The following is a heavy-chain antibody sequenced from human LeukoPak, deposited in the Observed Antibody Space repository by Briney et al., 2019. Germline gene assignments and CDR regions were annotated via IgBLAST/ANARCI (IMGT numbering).Heavy chain of an antibody. D-gene: IGHD6-13*01. V-gene: IGHV4-61*02. CDR2: IYTSGST. CDR3: ARTRGRGSSWYNWFDP. J-gene: IGHJ5*02. Sequence: SQTLSLTCTVSGGSISSGSYYWSWIRQPAGKGLEWIGRIYTSGSTNYNPSLKSRVTISVDTSKNQFSLKLSSVTAADTAVYYCARTRGRGSSWYNWFDPWGQGTLVTVSS. CDR1: GGSISSGSYY.